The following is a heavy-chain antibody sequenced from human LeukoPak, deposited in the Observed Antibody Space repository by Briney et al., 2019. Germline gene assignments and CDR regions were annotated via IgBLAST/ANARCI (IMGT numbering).Heavy chain of an antibody. CDR1: GGSISSYY. J-gene: IGHJ5*02. Sequence: PSETLSLTCTVSGGSISSYYWSWIRQPPGKGLEWIGYIYYSGSTNYNPSLKSRVTISVDTSKNQFSLKLSSVTAADTAVYYCARVSPIVVVPAAMYWFDPWGQGTLVTVSS. CDR3: ARVSPIVVVPAAMYWFDP. CDR2: IYYSGST. D-gene: IGHD2-2*01. V-gene: IGHV4-59*01.